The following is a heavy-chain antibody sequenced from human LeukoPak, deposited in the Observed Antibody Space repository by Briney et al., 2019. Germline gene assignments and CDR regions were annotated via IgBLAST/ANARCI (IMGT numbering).Heavy chain of an antibody. D-gene: IGHD6-13*01. CDR3: ARIGISARGTNFHH. V-gene: IGHV1-2*02. J-gene: IGHJ1*01. CDR1: GYSFIDYY. CDR2: INSNSADT. Sequence: ASVTVSCKTSGYSFIDYYIHWVRQAPGQGLEWMGWINSNSADTNYAQNFQGRVTMTRDTSISTAYMELSRLRSDDTALYYCARIGISARGTNFHHWGQGTLVTVSS.